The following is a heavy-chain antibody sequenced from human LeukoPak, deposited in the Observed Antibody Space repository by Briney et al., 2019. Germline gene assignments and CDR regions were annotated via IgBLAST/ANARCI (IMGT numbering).Heavy chain of an antibody. CDR2: INHSGST. J-gene: IGHJ6*03. V-gene: IGHV4-34*01. CDR3: ARGSRYYYMDV. Sequence: SETLSLTCAVYGGSFSGYYWSWIRQPPGKGLEWIGEINHSGSTNYNPSLKSRVTISVDTSKNQYSLKLSSVTAADTAVYYCARGSRYYYMDVWGKGTTVTVSS. CDR1: GGSFSGYY.